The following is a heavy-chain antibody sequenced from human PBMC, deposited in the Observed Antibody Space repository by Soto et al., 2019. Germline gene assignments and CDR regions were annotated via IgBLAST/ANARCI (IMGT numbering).Heavy chain of an antibody. CDR1: GVPFSNAW. V-gene: IGHV3-15*05. D-gene: IGHD3-3*01. CDR2: IKRKSDGGTT. CDR3: TRTTPYDFWRGNYTGLFDP. J-gene: IGHJ5*02. Sequence: GGSLRLSCAASGVPFSNAWMSWVRQAPGKGLEWVGRIKRKSDGGTTDYAAPVKGRFIISRDDSKNTLYLQMTSLKTEDTAVYFCTRTTPYDFWRGNYTGLFDPWGQGTLVTVSS.